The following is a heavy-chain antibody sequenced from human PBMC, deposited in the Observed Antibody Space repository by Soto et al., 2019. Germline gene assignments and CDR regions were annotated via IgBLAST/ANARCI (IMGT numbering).Heavy chain of an antibody. Sequence: QVQLVQSGAEVKKPGASVKVSCKASDYTFTSYGICWVRQAPGQGLEWMGWISGYNGNTNYAQNLQGRVTMTTDTSTSTVYMELRSLRSDDTAVYYCARQCSSTRCLDLWGRGTLVIVSS. CDR3: ARQCSSTRCLDL. D-gene: IGHD2-2*01. CDR2: ISGYNGNT. CDR1: DYTFTSYG. V-gene: IGHV1-18*01. J-gene: IGHJ2*01.